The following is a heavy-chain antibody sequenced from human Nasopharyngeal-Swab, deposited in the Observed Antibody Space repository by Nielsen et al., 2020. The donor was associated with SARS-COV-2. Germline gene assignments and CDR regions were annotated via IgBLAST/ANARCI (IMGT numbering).Heavy chain of an antibody. CDR3: AKDQGYIVGAIGPFDY. V-gene: IGHV1-3*01. J-gene: IGHJ4*02. Sequence: ASVKVSCKASGYIFTHYALHWVRQAPGQRPEWLGWINGDNDNTKYSQKMQGRVTITRDTSASTAFMELSSLRPEDTAVYFCAKDQGYIVGAIGPFDYWGQGTLVTVSS. D-gene: IGHD1-26*01. CDR2: INGDNDNT. CDR1: GYIFTHYA.